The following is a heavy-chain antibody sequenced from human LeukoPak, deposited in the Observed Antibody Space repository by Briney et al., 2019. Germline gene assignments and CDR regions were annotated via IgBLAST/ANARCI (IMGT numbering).Heavy chain of an antibody. CDR1: GFTVSSNY. Sequence: GGSLRLSCAASGFTVSSNYMSWVRQAPGKGLEWVSVIYSGGSTYYADSVKGRFTISRDNAKNSLYLQMNSLRAEDTAVYYCARARWGYGQWFDPWGQGTLVTVSS. V-gene: IGHV3-66*01. J-gene: IGHJ5*02. CDR2: IYSGGST. D-gene: IGHD4-17*01. CDR3: ARARWGYGQWFDP.